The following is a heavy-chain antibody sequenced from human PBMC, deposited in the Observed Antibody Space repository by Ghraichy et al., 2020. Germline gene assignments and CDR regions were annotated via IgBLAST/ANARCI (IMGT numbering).Heavy chain of an antibody. CDR1: GFTVSHKH. J-gene: IGHJ4*02. CDR3: ASRYSYNNGPDY. CDR2: IYSGGNT. V-gene: IGHV3-53*01. D-gene: IGHD3-10*01. Sequence: GGSLRLSCAASGFTVSHKHMAWVRQAPAKGLEWVSVIYSGGNTYYADSVKGRFTISRDTSKNTLYLQMNSLRAEDTALYYCASRYSYNNGPDYWGQGTLVTVSS.